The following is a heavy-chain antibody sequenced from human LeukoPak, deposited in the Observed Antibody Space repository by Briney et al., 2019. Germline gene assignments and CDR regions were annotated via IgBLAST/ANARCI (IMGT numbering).Heavy chain of an antibody. CDR2: IYYSGST. V-gene: IGHV4-39*07. J-gene: IGHJ6*03. Sequence: SETLSLTCTVSGGSINSDINYWGWIRQPPGKGLEWIGSIYYSGSTYYQPSLKSRVTISEDMSRNQFSLKVSSVTAGDTAVYYCARMSCSGGSCYSDYYYYMDVWGKGTTVTVSS. D-gene: IGHD2-15*01. CDR3: ARMSCSGGSCYSDYYYYMDV. CDR1: GGSINSDINY.